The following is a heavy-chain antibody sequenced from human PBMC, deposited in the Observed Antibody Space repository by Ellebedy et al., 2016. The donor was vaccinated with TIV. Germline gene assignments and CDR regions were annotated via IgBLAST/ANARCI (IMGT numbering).Heavy chain of an antibody. CDR3: AKDGGIYGMDV. J-gene: IGHJ6*02. V-gene: IGHV3-30*18. CDR2: ISYDGSNK. Sequence: GESLKISCAASGFTFSSYGMHWVRQAPGKGLEWVAVISYDGSNKYYADSVKGRFTISRDNSKNTLYLQMNSLRAEDTAVYYCAKDGGIYGMDVWGQGTTVTVSS. D-gene: IGHD2-15*01. CDR1: GFTFSSYG.